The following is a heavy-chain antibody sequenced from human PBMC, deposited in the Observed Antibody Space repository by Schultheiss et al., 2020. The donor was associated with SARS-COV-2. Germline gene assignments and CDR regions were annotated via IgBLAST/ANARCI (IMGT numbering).Heavy chain of an antibody. J-gene: IGHJ6*02. CDR2: INAGNGNT. V-gene: IGHV1-18*01. CDR1: GGTFSSYA. CDR3: ARDRLLRYCSSTSCYADYYGMDV. Sequence: ASVKVSCKASGGTFSSYAISWVRQAPGQRLEWMGWINAGNGNTKYSQKFQGRVTMTTDTSTSTAYMELRSLRSDDTAVYYCARDRLLRYCSSTSCYADYYGMDVWGQGTTVTVSS. D-gene: IGHD2-2*01.